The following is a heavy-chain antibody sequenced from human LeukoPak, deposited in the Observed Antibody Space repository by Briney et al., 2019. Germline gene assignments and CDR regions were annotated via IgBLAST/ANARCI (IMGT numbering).Heavy chain of an antibody. V-gene: IGHV3-20*04. CDR2: INWNGGST. J-gene: IGHJ4*02. CDR1: GFTFSDYG. Sequence: GGSLRLSCAASGFTFSDYGMSWVRQAPGQGLGWVSGINWNGGSTGYADSVKGRFTLSRDNAKNSLYLQMNSLRAEDTALYYCASREWELGDYFDYWGQGTLVTVSS. CDR3: ASREWELGDYFDY. D-gene: IGHD1-26*01.